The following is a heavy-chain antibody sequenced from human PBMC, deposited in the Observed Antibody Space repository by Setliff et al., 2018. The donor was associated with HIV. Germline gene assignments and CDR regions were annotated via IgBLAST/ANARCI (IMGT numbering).Heavy chain of an antibody. Sequence: PGGSLRLSCAASGFTFSSYAMSWVRQGPGEGLEWVSAMSGSGCSTNYEDSVKGRFTISRDNTKNTLYLQMNSLRAEDTALYYCATVKSAQYGSATGCYERYFYGMDVWGQGTTVTVSS. CDR1: GFTFSSYA. CDR3: ATVKSAQYGSATGCYERYFYGMDV. D-gene: IGHD2-2*01. V-gene: IGHV3-23*01. CDR2: MSGSGCST. J-gene: IGHJ6*02.